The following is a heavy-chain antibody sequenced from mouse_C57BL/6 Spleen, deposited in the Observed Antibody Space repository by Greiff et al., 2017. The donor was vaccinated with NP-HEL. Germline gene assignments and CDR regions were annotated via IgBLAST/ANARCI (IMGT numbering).Heavy chain of an antibody. D-gene: IGHD2-4*01. CDR1: GYTFTSYW. V-gene: IGHV1-64*01. Sequence: QVQLQQPGAELVKPGASVKLSCKASGYTFTSYWMHWVKQRPGQGLEWIGMIHPNSGSTNYNEKLKSKATLTVDKSSSTAYMQLSSLTSEDSAVYYCARDDYYDYDFLDYGGQGTTLTVSS. J-gene: IGHJ2*01. CDR3: ARDDYYDYDFLDY. CDR2: IHPNSGST.